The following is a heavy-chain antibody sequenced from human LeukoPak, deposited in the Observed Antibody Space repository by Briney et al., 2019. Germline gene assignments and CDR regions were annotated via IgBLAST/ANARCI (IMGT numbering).Heavy chain of an antibody. Sequence: NPSETLSLTCAVYGGSFSGYYWSWIRQPPGKGLEWIGEINHSGSTNYNPSLKSRVTISVDTSKNQFSLKLSSVTAADTAVYYCARMRKLRWPQYFDLWGRGTLVTVSS. CDR1: GGSFSGYY. D-gene: IGHD4-23*01. V-gene: IGHV4-34*01. CDR3: ARMRKLRWPQYFDL. CDR2: INHSGST. J-gene: IGHJ2*01.